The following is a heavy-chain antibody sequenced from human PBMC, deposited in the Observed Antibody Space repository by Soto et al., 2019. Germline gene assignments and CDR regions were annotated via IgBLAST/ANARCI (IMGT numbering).Heavy chain of an antibody. Sequence: GGSLRLSCAASGFTFSDYYMSWIRQAPGKGLEWVSYISSSSSYTNCADSVKGRFTISRDNAKNSLYLQMNSLRAEDTAVYYCASYRGAVAGDVFDYWGQGTLVTVSS. CDR2: ISSSSSYT. D-gene: IGHD6-19*01. CDR3: ASYRGAVAGDVFDY. J-gene: IGHJ4*02. V-gene: IGHV3-11*06. CDR1: GFTFSDYY.